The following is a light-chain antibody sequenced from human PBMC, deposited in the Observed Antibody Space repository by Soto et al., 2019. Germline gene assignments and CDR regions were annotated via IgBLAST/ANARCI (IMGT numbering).Light chain of an antibody. V-gene: IGKV3-11*01. J-gene: IGKJ5*01. CDR2: GAS. CDR3: QQAYSFPIT. CDR1: QSVSGY. Sequence: DIVLTQSPVTLSLYPGERATLSCRASQSVSGYLVWYQQKPGQAPRLLIYGASNRATGIPARFSGSGSGTDFTLSINSLQPEDFATYYCQQAYSFPITFGQGTRLEIK.